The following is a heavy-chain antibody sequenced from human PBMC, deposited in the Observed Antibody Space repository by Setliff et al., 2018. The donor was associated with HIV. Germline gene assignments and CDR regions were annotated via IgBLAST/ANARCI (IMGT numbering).Heavy chain of an antibody. V-gene: IGHV4-39*02. D-gene: IGHD4-17*01. CDR1: GGSISSSSYY. CDR2: IYYSGST. Sequence: SETLSLTCTVSGGSISSSSYYWGWIRQPPGKGLEWIGSIYYSGSTYYNPSLKSRVTISVDTSKNHFSLKLGSVTAADTSVYYCARGEDYGDYNNWFDPWGQGILVTVSS. J-gene: IGHJ5*02. CDR3: ARGEDYGDYNNWFDP.